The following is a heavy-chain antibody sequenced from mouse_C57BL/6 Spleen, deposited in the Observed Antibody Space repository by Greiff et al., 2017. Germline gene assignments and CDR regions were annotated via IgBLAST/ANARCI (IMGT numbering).Heavy chain of an antibody. Sequence: DVMLVESGGGLVKPGGSLKLSCAASGFTFSDYGMHWVRQAPEKGLEWVAYISSGSSTIYYADTVKGRFTISRDNAKNTLFLQMTSLRAGYTAMDYCARRERGLGLWDYWGQGTSVTVSS. J-gene: IGHJ4*01. CDR3: ARRERGLGLWDY. D-gene: IGHD3-1*01. CDR1: GFTFSDYG. V-gene: IGHV5-17*01. CDR2: ISSGSSTI.